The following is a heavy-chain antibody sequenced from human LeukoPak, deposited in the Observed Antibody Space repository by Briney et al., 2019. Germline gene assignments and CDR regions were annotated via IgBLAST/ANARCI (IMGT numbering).Heavy chain of an antibody. V-gene: IGHV4-59*01. Sequence: SETLSLTCTVSGGSISSYYWSWIRQPPGKGLEWIEYIYYSGSTNYNPSLKSRVTISVDTSKNQFSLKLSSVTAADTAVYYCARDGSQDILGGWGKGTTVTVSS. J-gene: IGHJ6*04. CDR1: GGSISSYY. D-gene: IGHD3-9*01. CDR3: ARDGSQDILGG. CDR2: IYYSGST.